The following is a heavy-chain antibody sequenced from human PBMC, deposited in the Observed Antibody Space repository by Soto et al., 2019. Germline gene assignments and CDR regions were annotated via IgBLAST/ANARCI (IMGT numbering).Heavy chain of an antibody. CDR3: ASAAKWELVFDY. Sequence: QLQLQESGPGLVKPSETLSLTCTVSGGSISSSNYYWAWIRQPPGKGLEWIGNIYYSEGTYYNPSLKSRVAISVDTSENQVSLKLYDVTAADSAVYYCASAAKWELVFDYWGQGTLVTVSS. D-gene: IGHD1-26*01. J-gene: IGHJ4*02. V-gene: IGHV4-39*01. CDR2: IYYSEGT. CDR1: GGSISSSNYY.